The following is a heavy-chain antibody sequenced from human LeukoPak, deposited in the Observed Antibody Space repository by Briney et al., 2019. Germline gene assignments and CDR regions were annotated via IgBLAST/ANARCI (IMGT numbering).Heavy chain of an antibody. CDR1: GFTFNSYE. CDR3: ARSAGLFDSSAQMDY. J-gene: IGHJ4*02. Sequence: GGSLRLSCTASGFTFNSYEMNWVRQAPGKGLEWVAYTSGSGSNIHYPDSVKGRFTISRDNAKNSLYLQMNSLRAEDTAVYYCARSAGLFDSSAQMDYWGQGTLVTVSS. V-gene: IGHV3-48*03. D-gene: IGHD3-22*01. CDR2: TSGSGSNI.